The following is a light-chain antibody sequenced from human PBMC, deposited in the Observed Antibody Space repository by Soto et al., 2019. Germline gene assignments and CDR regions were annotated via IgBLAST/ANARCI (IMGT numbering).Light chain of an antibody. J-gene: IGKJ1*01. CDR2: WAY. CDR1: ESVFSRFRNKNY. Sequence: DXVMTLSPESLTLALGEGATINGKSSESVFSRFRNKNYLGWFQQKQGQTPRILIYWAYTRESGVSDRFSGSGSGTDFTITIDSLQAEDVAVYYCQQYYTNPTWTFGQGPKVDIK. CDR3: QQYYTNPTWT. V-gene: IGKV4-1*01.